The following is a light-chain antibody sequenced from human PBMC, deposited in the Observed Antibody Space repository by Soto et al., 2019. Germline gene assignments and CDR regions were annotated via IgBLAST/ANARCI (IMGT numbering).Light chain of an antibody. Sequence: EIVLTQSPATLSLSPGERATLSCRASQSVSSYLSWYQQKPGQAPRLLIYDASNRATGIPARFSGSGSGTDFTLTISRLEPEDFAVYYCQQRSNWPPKLTFGGGTKVDIK. CDR3: QQRSNWPPKLT. CDR1: QSVSSY. CDR2: DAS. V-gene: IGKV3-11*01. J-gene: IGKJ4*01.